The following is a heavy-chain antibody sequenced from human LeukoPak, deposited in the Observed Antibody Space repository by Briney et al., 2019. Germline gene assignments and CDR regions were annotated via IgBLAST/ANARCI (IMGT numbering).Heavy chain of an antibody. V-gene: IGHV3-30*04. CDR1: GFTFSSYA. CDR2: ISYDGSNK. J-gene: IGHJ4*02. Sequence: PGGSLRLSCAASGFTFSSYAMHWVRQAPGKGLEWVAVISYDGSNKYYADSVKGRFTISRDNSKNTLYLQMNSLRAEDTAVYYCARDPDYDFWSGYTYYFDYWGQGTLVTVSS. D-gene: IGHD3-3*01. CDR3: ARDPDYDFWSGYTYYFDY.